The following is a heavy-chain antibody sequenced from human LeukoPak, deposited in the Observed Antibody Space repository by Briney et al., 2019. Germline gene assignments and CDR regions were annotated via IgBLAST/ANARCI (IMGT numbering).Heavy chain of an antibody. J-gene: IGHJ6*04. CDR3: AAVFAAAGTYYYYYGMDV. D-gene: IGHD6-13*01. CDR1: GFTFTSSA. Sequence: GTSVKVSCKASGFTFTSSAVQWVRQARGQRLEWIGWIVVGSGNTNYAQKLQERVTITRDMSTSTAYMELSSLRSEDTAVYYCAAVFAAAGTYYYYYGMDVWGKGTTVTVSS. CDR2: IVVGSGNT. V-gene: IGHV1-58*01.